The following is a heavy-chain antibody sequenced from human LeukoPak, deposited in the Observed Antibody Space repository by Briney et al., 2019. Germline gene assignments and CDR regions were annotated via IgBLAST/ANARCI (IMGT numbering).Heavy chain of an antibody. V-gene: IGHV4-4*07. D-gene: IGHD3-9*01. Sequence: SETLSLTCTVSGGSISSYYWSWIRQPAGKGLEWIGRIYTSGSTNYNPSLKSRVTMSVDTSKNQFSLKLSSVTAADTAVYYCARDRPYYDILTGYYGTDLFDYWGQGTLVTVSS. J-gene: IGHJ4*02. CDR2: IYTSGST. CDR3: ARDRPYYDILTGYYGTDLFDY. CDR1: GGSISSYY.